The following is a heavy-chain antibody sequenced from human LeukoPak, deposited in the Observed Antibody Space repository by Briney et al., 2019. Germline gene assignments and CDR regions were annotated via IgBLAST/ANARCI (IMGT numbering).Heavy chain of an antibody. J-gene: IGHJ4*02. Sequence: SQTLSLTCAISGYSVCSNSAAWNWISQSPSRDLEWLITTYCRSKWYNDYEVYVKSRITINPDTSKNQFSLQLNSVTTEDTDVYYCARTPATGSIEYWGQGTLVTVSS. CDR3: ARTPATGSIEY. D-gene: IGHD1-26*01. V-gene: IGHV6-1*01. CDR1: GYSVCSNSAA. CDR2: TYCRSKWYN.